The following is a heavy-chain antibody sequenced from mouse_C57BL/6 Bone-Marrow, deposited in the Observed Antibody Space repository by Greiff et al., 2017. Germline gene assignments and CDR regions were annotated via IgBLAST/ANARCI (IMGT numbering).Heavy chain of an antibody. CDR3: ARSDYRDY. Sequence: VKLMESGPELVKPGASVKISCKASGYTFTDYYINWVKQRPGQGLEWIGWIFPGSGSTYYNEKFKGKATLTADKSSSTAYMELRSLTSEDSAVYFCARSDYRDYWGQGTTLTVSS. D-gene: IGHD2-4*01. V-gene: IGHV1-75*01. J-gene: IGHJ2*01. CDR1: GYTFTDYY. CDR2: IFPGSGST.